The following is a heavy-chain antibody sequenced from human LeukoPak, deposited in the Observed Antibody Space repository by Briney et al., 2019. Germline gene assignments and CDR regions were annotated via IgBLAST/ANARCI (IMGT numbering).Heavy chain of an antibody. D-gene: IGHD6-6*01. CDR1: GFTFNSYW. V-gene: IGHV3-7*05. Sequence: PGGSLRLSCAASGFTFNSYWMTWVRQAPGKGLEWVASIKRDGGEIYYVDSVKGRFTLSRDNAKNSLDLQVNSLRAEDTAVYYCARAMSSVTARYYFDYWGQGTLVTVSA. CDR3: ARAMSSVTARYYFDY. J-gene: IGHJ4*02. CDR2: IKRDGGEI.